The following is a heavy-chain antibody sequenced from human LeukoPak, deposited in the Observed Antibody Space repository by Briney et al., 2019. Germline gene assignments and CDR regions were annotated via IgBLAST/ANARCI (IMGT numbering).Heavy chain of an antibody. D-gene: IGHD1-1*01. CDR2: IGGSGVNT. J-gene: IGHJ4*02. Sequence: GGSLRLSCTASGFTFASCAMSWVRQAPGKGLEWVSTIGGSGVNTYYADSVKGRFTISRDNSKNTLFLQVSSLRAEDTAVYYCAEAPFNEGRIFDYWGQGTLVTVSS. CDR1: GFTFASCA. CDR3: AEAPFNEGRIFDY. V-gene: IGHV3-23*01.